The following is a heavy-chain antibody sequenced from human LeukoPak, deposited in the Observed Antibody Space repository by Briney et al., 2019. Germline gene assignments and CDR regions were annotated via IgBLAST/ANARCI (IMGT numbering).Heavy chain of an antibody. V-gene: IGHV4-34*01. CDR1: GGSFSGYY. CDR3: ARGGEAAAGKRRDWFDP. Sequence: SETLSLTCAVYGGSFSGYYWSWIRQPPGKGLEWIGEINHSGSTNYNPSLKGRVTISVDTSKNQFSLKLSSVTAADTAVYYCARGGEAAAGKRRDWFDPWGQGTLVTVSS. D-gene: IGHD6-13*01. J-gene: IGHJ5*02. CDR2: INHSGST.